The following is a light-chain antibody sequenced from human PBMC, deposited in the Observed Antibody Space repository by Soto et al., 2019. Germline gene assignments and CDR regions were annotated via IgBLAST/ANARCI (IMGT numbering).Light chain of an antibody. Sequence: EIVLKQSPGTLYLSPGERATLSCRASQSVTSTSLAWYQQKPGQAPRLLIYGASSRATDIPDRFSGSGSGTDFTLIISRLEPEDFAVYYCQQYATPPETFGQGTKVEIK. CDR1: QSVTSTS. CDR3: QQYATPPET. J-gene: IGKJ1*01. CDR2: GAS. V-gene: IGKV3-20*01.